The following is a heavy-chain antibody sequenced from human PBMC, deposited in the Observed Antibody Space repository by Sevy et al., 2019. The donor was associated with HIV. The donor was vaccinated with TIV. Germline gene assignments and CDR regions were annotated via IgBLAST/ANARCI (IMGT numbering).Heavy chain of an antibody. J-gene: IGHJ6*02. CDR3: ATDPIIVLMVTDGMDV. CDR1: GLTFTYAW. D-gene: IGHD2-8*01. V-gene: IGHV3-15*01. CDR2: IKSKVDGGTT. Sequence: WALRLSCAVSGLTFTYAWMSWVRQAPGEVLGWVGRIKSKVDGGTTDYGAPVKGRFTISRTDSKNTLYRQMNSLRIEDKAMYYCATDPIIVLMVTDGMDVWGQGTTVTVSS.